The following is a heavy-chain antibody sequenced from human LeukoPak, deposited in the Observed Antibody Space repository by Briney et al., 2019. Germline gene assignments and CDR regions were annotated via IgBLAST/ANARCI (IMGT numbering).Heavy chain of an antibody. CDR1: GFPFSDYA. CDR3: AKLGCTGTICYANY. CDR2: ISGGGDSA. D-gene: IGHD2-2*01. V-gene: IGHV3-23*01. Sequence: PGGSLILSCAASGFPFSDYAMTWVRQTPGKGLEWVSVISGGGDSADYADSMKGRFTISRDNSKNTLYLQMYSLRAEDTALYYCAKLGCTGTICYANYWGQGTLVTVSS. J-gene: IGHJ4*02.